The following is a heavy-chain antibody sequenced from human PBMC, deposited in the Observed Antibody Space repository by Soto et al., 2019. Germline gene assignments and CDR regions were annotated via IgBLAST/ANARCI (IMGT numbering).Heavy chain of an antibody. J-gene: IGHJ4*02. CDR3: ARDLSSSWYSEAYFDY. CDR2: TYYRSKWYN. CDR1: GDRVSSNSAA. Sequence: SQTLTLTCAISGDRVSSNSAAWNWIRQSPSRGLEWLGRTYYRSKWYNDYAVSVKSRITINPDTSKNQFSLQLNSVTPEDTAVYYCARDLSSSWYSEAYFDYWGQGTLVTVSS. D-gene: IGHD6-13*01. V-gene: IGHV6-1*01.